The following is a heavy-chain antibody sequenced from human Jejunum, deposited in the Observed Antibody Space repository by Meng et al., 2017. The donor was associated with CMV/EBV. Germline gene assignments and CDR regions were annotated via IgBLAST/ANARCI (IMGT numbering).Heavy chain of an antibody. V-gene: IGHV3-30*02. CDR3: AKNKWSLQD. CDR2: IQNDGSKE. CDR1: GFDFSGHG. Sequence: QVQLVESGGGVVQLGGSLRLSCAASGFDFSGHGMQWARQAPGKGLEWLAVIQNDGSKEDYADSVRGRFTISKDNSKNTLYLQMNSLRTEDTATYYCAKNKWSLQDWGRGTLVTVSS. J-gene: IGHJ4*02. D-gene: IGHD2-21*02.